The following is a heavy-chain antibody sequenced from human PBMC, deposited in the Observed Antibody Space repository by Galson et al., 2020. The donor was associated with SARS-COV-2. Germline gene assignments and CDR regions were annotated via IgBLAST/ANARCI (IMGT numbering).Heavy chain of an antibody. CDR1: GFTFSSYA. CDR2: ISYDGSNK. Sequence: GGSLRLSCAASGFTFSSYAMHWVRQAPGKGLEWVAVISYDGSNKYYADSVKGRFTISRDNSKNTLYLQMNSLRAEDTAVYYCAREGLVWLDAFDIWGQGTMVTVSS. CDR3: AREGLVWLDAFDI. V-gene: IGHV3-30*04. J-gene: IGHJ3*02. D-gene: IGHD6-19*01.